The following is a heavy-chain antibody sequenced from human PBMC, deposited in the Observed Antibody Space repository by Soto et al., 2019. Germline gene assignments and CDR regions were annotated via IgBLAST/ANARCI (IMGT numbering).Heavy chain of an antibody. Sequence: GSLRLSCAASGFTFSSYWMHWVRQAPGKGLVWVSRINSDGSSTSYADSVKGRFTISRDNAKNTLYLQMNSLRAEDTAVYYCARDQGGSYWSYYYYYGMDVWGQGTTVTVSS. CDR1: GFTFSSYW. D-gene: IGHD1-26*01. CDR3: ARDQGGSYWSYYYYYGMDV. J-gene: IGHJ6*02. V-gene: IGHV3-74*01. CDR2: INSDGSST.